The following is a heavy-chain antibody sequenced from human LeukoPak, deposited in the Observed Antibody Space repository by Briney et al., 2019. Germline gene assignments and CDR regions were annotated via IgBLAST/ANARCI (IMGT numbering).Heavy chain of an antibody. J-gene: IGHJ4*02. CDR1: GGSISSYY. V-gene: IGHV4-38-2*02. CDR2: IYHSGST. Sequence: SETLSLTCTVSGGSISSYYWSWIRQPPGKGLEWIGSIYHSGSTYYNPSLKSRVAISVDTSKNQFSLKMRSVTASDTAIYYCARDWQQLAQFDYWGQGTLVTVSS. D-gene: IGHD6-13*01. CDR3: ARDWQQLAQFDY.